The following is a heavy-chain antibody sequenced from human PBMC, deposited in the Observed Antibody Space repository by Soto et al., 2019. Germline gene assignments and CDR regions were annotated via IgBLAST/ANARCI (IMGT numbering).Heavy chain of an antibody. V-gene: IGHV3-9*01. D-gene: IGHD6-19*01. CDR3: AKAQGPFEAVAGRPFDY. Sequence: PGGSLRLSCAASGFTFDDYAMHWVRQAPGKGLEWVSGISWNSGSIGYADSVKGRFTISRDNAKNSLYLQMNSLRAEDTALYYCAKAQGPFEAVAGRPFDYWGQGTLVTVSS. CDR2: ISWNSGSI. CDR1: GFTFDDYA. J-gene: IGHJ4*02.